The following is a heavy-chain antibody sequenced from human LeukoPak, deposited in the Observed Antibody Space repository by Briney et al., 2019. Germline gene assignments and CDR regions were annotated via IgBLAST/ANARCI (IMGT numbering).Heavy chain of an antibody. CDR1: GRSFSGYY. D-gene: IGHD3-3*01. J-gene: IGHJ4*02. CDR3: ARAPSTYYDFWSGLRYFDY. V-gene: IGHV4-34*01. CDR2: INHSGST. Sequence: SETLSLTCAVYGRSFSGYYWSWIRQPPGKGLEWIGEINHSGSTNYNPSLKSRVTISVDTSKNQFSLKLSSVTAADTAVYYCARAPSTYYDFWSGLRYFDYWGQGTLVTVSS.